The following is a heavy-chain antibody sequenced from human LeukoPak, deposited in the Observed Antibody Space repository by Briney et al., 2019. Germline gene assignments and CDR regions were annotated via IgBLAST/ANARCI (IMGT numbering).Heavy chain of an antibody. J-gene: IGHJ4*02. CDR1: GFTFSTFG. CDR2: IRYDGSNK. Sequence: GGSLRLSCAASGFAASGFTFSTFGMHWVRQAPGKGLEWVAFIRYDGSNKYCADSVKGRFTISRDNSKNTLYLQMNSLRAEDTAVYYCAKGYYDSSGYYSSLDYWGQGTLVTVSS. CDR3: AKGYYDSSGYYSSLDY. V-gene: IGHV3-30*02. D-gene: IGHD3-22*01.